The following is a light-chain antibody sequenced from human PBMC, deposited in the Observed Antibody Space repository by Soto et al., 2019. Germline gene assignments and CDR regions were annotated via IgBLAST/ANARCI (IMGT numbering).Light chain of an antibody. Sequence: SVLTQPRSVSGSPGQSVTISCPGTSSDVGGYNYVSWYQQHPGKAPELMIYDVSERPSGVPDRFSGSKSGNTAFLTVSGLQADDEADYYCSSYAGANNYYLFGPGTKVTVL. V-gene: IGLV2-11*01. CDR1: SSDVGGYNY. CDR2: DVS. J-gene: IGLJ1*01. CDR3: SSYAGANNYYL.